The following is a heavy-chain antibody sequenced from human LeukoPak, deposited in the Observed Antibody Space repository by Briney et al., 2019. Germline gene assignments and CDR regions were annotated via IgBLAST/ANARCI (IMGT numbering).Heavy chain of an antibody. V-gene: IGHV3-30*01. Sequence: GTSLRLSCAASGFTLSNYAIHWVRQAPGKGLEWVAAIAFDGSNKYYVDSVKGRFTISRDNSKNTMYLEMNSLRAEDSGVYFCAREGLGYCGDSGDSDAFDIWGQGTMVTASS. J-gene: IGHJ3*02. CDR3: AREGLGYCGDSGDSDAFDI. D-gene: IGHD2-21*01. CDR1: GFTLSNYA. CDR2: IAFDGSNK.